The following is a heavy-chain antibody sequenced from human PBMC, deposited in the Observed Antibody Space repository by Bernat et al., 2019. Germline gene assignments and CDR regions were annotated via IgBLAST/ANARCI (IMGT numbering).Heavy chain of an antibody. CDR1: GFTFSSYS. V-gene: IGHV3-48*02. J-gene: IGHJ4*02. D-gene: IGHD3-10*01. CDR3: ARVDFGSGDFDF. CDR2: ISTSSSTI. Sequence: EVQLVESGGGLVQPGGSLRVSCAASGFTFSSYSMSWVRQAPGKGLEWISYISTSSSTIYYADSVKGRFTISRDNAKNSLYLQMNTLRDEDTAVYYCARVDFGSGDFDFWGQGTLVIVSS.